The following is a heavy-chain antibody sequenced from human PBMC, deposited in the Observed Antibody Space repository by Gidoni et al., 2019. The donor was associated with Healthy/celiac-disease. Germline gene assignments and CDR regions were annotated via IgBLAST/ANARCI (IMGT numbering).Heavy chain of an antibody. CDR2: ISYDGSNK. CDR3: ARDSSGWSDYYYYGMDV. D-gene: IGHD6-19*01. J-gene: IGHJ6*02. CDR1: GFPFCSYA. Sequence: VQLVDSGGGVVQPGRSLRLSCAASGFPFCSYAMHWVRQAPGKGLEWVAVISYDGSNKYYADSVKGRFTISRDNSKNTLYLQMNSLRAEDTAVYYCARDSSGWSDYYYYGMDVWGQGTTVTVSS. V-gene: IGHV3-30-3*01.